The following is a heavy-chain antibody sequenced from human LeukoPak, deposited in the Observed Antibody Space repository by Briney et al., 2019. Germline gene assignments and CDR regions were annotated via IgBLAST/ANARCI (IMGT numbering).Heavy chain of an antibody. Sequence: ASLKVSCKVAVYTLAELSMHWVRQAPGTAREWMGGFDPEDSETIYAQKFQGRVTMTEDTSTDTAYMELSSLRSEDTAVYYCATGVVVPAATNFDYWGQGTLVTVSS. CDR2: FDPEDSET. D-gene: IGHD2-2*01. J-gene: IGHJ4*02. CDR1: VYTLAELS. V-gene: IGHV1-24*01. CDR3: ATGVVVPAATNFDY.